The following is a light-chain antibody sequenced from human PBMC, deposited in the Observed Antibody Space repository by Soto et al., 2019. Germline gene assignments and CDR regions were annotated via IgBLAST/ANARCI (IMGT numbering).Light chain of an antibody. Sequence: DIQMTQSPSSLSASVGDRVTITCRASQSISSYLNWYQQKPGKAPKLLIYAASSLQSGAPSRFSGSGSGTDFTLTISSLQPEDFATYYCQQSYSTPRTFGGGTKVDI. V-gene: IGKV1-39*01. J-gene: IGKJ4*01. CDR2: AAS. CDR3: QQSYSTPRT. CDR1: QSISSY.